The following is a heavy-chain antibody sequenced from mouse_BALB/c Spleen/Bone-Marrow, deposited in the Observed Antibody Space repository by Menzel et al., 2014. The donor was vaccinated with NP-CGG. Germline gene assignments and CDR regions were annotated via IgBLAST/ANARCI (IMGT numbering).Heavy chain of an antibody. V-gene: IGHV5-17*02. Sequence: EVKLMESGGGLVQPGGSRKLPCAASGFTFSSFGMHWVRQAPEKGLEWVAYISSGSSTIYYADTVMGRFTISRGNPKNTLFLQMISLRSEDTAMYYCARSGSSSGYFDYWGQGTTLTVSS. CDR3: ARSGSSSGYFDY. D-gene: IGHD1-1*01. CDR2: ISSGSSTI. J-gene: IGHJ2*01. CDR1: GFTFSSFG.